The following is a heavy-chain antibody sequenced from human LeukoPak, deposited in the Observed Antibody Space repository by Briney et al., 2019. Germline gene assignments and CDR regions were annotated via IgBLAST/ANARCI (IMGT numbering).Heavy chain of an antibody. Sequence: SETLSLTCTVSGYSISSGYYWGWIRQPPGKGLEWIGSIYYSGSTYYNPSLKSRVTISVDTSKNQFSLKLSSVTAADTAVYYCARHGEGAYYYDSSGYYFDYWGQGTLVTVSS. D-gene: IGHD3-22*01. V-gene: IGHV4-38-2*02. J-gene: IGHJ4*02. CDR2: IYYSGST. CDR1: GYSISSGYY. CDR3: ARHGEGAYYYDSSGYYFDY.